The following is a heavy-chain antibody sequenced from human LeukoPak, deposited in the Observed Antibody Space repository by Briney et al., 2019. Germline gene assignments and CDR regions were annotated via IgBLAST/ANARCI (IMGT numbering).Heavy chain of an antibody. CDR2: IYTSGST. J-gene: IGHJ6*02. CDR3: AREDYGGSYYYYYGMDV. D-gene: IGHD4/OR15-4a*01. Sequence: SETLSLTCTVAGGSISSYYWSWIRQPAGKGLEWIGRIYTSGSTNYNPSLKSRVNMSVDTSKNQFSLKLSSVTAADTAVYYCAREDYGGSYYYYYGMDVWGQGTTVTVSS. V-gene: IGHV4-4*07. CDR1: GGSISSYY.